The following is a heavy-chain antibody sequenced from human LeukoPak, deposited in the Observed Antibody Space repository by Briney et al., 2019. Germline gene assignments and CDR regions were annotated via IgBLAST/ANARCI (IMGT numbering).Heavy chain of an antibody. V-gene: IGHV4-39*01. J-gene: IGHJ6*03. CDR2: IYYSGSN. CDR3: ARRSGYCSSTSCYSYYYMDV. D-gene: IGHD2-2*01. CDR1: GGSISSSSYY. Sequence: SETLSLTCTVSGGSISSSSYYWGWIRQPPGKGLEWIGSIYYSGSNYYNPSLKSRVTISVDTSKNQFSLKLSSVTAADTAVYYCARRSGYCSSTSCYSYYYMDVWGKGTTVTISS.